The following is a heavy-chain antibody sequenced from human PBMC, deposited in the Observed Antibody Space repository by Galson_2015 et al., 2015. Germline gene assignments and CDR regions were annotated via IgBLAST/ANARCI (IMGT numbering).Heavy chain of an antibody. D-gene: IGHD1-26*01. J-gene: IGHJ6*02. Sequence: SLRISCEASGFSFANYAMHWVRQAPGKGLEWVAAVKHNGAKKSYADSVQGRFTMSRNTSMNTANVQMNSLRGEDTAVYYCARGVGAWYYYYGMDGWGQGTTVTVSS. V-gene: IGHV3-30-3*01. CDR1: GFSFANYA. CDR3: ARGVGAWYYYYGMDG. CDR2: VKHNGAKK.